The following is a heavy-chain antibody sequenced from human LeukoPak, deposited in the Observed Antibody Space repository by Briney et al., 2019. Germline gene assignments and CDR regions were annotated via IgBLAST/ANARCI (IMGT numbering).Heavy chain of an antibody. V-gene: IGHV4-34*01. Sequence: SETLSLTCAVYGGSFSGYSWNWIRQPPVKGLEWIGEINHSGGTNYNPSLKCRVTISVDTSKKQFSLKLSSVTAADTAVYYCARGVDYYGVWGQGTLVTVSS. D-gene: IGHD3-10*01. CDR2: INHSGGT. CDR3: ARGVDYYGV. J-gene: IGHJ4*02. CDR1: GGSFSGYS.